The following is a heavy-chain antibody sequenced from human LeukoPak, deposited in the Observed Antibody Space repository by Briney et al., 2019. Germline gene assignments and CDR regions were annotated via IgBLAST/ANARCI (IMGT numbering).Heavy chain of an antibody. CDR3: ARKNYHDAFDI. J-gene: IGHJ3*02. CDR1: GGSISSYY. CDR2: IYYSGST. Sequence: SETLSLTCTVSGGSISSYYWSWIRQPPGKGPEWIGYIYYSGSTNYNPSLKSRVTISVDTSKNQFSLKLSSVTAADTAVYYCARKNYHDAFDIWGQGTMVTVSS. V-gene: IGHV4-59*01. D-gene: IGHD5-24*01.